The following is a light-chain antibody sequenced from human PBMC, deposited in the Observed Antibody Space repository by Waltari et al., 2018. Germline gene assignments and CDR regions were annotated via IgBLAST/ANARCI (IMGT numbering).Light chain of an antibody. CDR3: QSYDTSLSVGV. Sequence: QSVLTQPPSVSGAPGQRVTISCTGGSSNIGAGFDVHWFQQLPGRAPKLLIYDNRNRPSGVPDRFSGSKSGTSASLAIAGLQAEDESDYYCQSYDTSLSVGVFGGGTKLTVL. J-gene: IGLJ3*02. CDR2: DNR. CDR1: SSNIGAGFD. V-gene: IGLV1-40*01.